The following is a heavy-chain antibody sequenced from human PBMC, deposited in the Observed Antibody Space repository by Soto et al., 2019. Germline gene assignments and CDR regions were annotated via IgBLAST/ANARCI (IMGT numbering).Heavy chain of an antibody. J-gene: IGHJ4*02. V-gene: IGHV3-33*06. D-gene: IGHD6-13*01. Sequence: QVQLVESGGGVVQPGRSLRLSCAASGFTFSSYGMHWVRQAPGKGLEWVALIWYDGSNKYYGDSVKGRFTISRDNSKSTLYLQMNSLRAEDTALYYCAKGFMAAAGTFPDFWGQGTLVTVSA. CDR3: AKGFMAAAGTFPDF. CDR2: IWYDGSNK. CDR1: GFTFSSYG.